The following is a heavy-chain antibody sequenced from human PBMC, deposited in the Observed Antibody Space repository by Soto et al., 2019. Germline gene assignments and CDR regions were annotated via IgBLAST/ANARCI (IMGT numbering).Heavy chain of an antibody. D-gene: IGHD6-6*01. CDR1: SGSISSYY. J-gene: IGHJ4*02. CDR3: AKRIETRSSFGADYFDY. V-gene: IGHV4-59*01. Sequence: KTSETLSLTCSVSSGSISSYYWSWIRQPPGKGLEWIGYIYYSGSTNYNPSLKSRVTISVDTSKNQFSLKLSSVTAADTAVYFCAKRIETRSSFGADYFDYWGQGTLVTVSS. CDR2: IYYSGST.